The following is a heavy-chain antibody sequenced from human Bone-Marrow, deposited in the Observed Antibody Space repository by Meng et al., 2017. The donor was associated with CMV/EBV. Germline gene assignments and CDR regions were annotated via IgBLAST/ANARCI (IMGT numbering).Heavy chain of an antibody. V-gene: IGHV2-5*01. CDR2: MYWNDDK. J-gene: IGHJ6*02. D-gene: IGHD6-13*01. Sequence: SGPTLVKPTQTLTLTCTFSGFSLSTSGVGVGWSRQPPGKALEWLALMYWNDDKRYSPSLKSRLTITKDTSKNQVVLTMTNMDPVDTATYYCAHRPTGYSSSWYGGYYYYYYGMDVWGQGTTVTVSS. CDR3: AHRPTGYSSSWYGGYYYYYYGMDV. CDR1: GFSLSTSGVG.